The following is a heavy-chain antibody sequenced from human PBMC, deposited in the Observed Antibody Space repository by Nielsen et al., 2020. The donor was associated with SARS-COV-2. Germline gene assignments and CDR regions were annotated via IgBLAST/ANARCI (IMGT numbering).Heavy chain of an antibody. CDR2: IIPIFGTA. CDR1: GGTFSSYA. D-gene: IGHD5-18*01. Sequence: SVKVSCKASGGTFSSYAISWVRQAPGQGLEWMGRIIPIFGTANCAQKFQGRVTITADESTSTAYMELSSLRSEDTAVYYCAKIQQAGNWFDPWGQGTLVTVSS. J-gene: IGHJ5*02. CDR3: AKIQQAGNWFDP. V-gene: IGHV1-69*13.